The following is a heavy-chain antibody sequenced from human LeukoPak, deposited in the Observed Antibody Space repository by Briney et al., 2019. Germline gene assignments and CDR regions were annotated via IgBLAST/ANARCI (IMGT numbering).Heavy chain of an antibody. V-gene: IGHV3-21*01. CDR3: ARDMVRGVSGNWFDP. CDR2: ISSSSSYI. Sequence: GGSPRLSCAASGFTFSSYSMNWVRQAPGKGLEWVSSISSSSSYIYYADSVKGRFTISRDNAKNSLYLQMNSLSAEDTAVYYCARDMVRGVSGNWFDPWGQGTLVTVSS. J-gene: IGHJ5*02. D-gene: IGHD3-10*01. CDR1: GFTFSSYS.